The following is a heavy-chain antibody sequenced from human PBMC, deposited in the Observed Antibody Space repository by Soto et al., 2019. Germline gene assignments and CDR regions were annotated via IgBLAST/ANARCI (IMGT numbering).Heavy chain of an antibody. CDR3: ARAITIFGVDAFDI. V-gene: IGHV4-59*01. CDR1: GGSISSYY. Sequence: TSETLSLTCTVSGGSISSYYWSWIRQPPGKGLEWIGYIYYSGSTNYNPSLKSRVTISVDTSKNQFSLKLSSVTAADTAVYYCARAITIFGVDAFDIWGQGTMVTVSS. J-gene: IGHJ3*02. D-gene: IGHD3-3*01. CDR2: IYYSGST.